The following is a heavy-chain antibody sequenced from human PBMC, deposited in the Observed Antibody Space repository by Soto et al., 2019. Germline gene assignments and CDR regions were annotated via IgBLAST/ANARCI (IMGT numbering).Heavy chain of an antibody. CDR1: GGSFRGYY. Sequence: QVQLQQWGAGLLKPSETLSLTCAVYGGSFRGYYWSWIRQPPGKGLEWIGEINHSGSTNYNPSLKSRVTISVDTSKNQFSLKLSSVTAADPAVYYCERGEGYSGYVFYYYYGMDVWGQGTTVTVSS. CDR3: ERGEGYSGYVFYYYYGMDV. J-gene: IGHJ6*02. V-gene: IGHV4-34*01. CDR2: INHSGST. D-gene: IGHD5-12*01.